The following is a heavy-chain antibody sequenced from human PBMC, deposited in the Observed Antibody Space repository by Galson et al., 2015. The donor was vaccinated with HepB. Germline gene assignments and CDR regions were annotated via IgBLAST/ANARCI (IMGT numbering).Heavy chain of an antibody. V-gene: IGHV3-64D*06. CDR1: GFTFSTFP. CDR3: VKDQKMYISSNLDY. Sequence: SLRLSCAASGFTFSTFPMHWVRQAPGKGLEHLSAINTNGGTTYYADSVKGRFTISRDNPSNTLYLQMSSLRAEDTAVYNCVKDQKMYISSNLDYWGQGTLVTVSS. D-gene: IGHD1-14*01. J-gene: IGHJ4*02. CDR2: INTNGGTT.